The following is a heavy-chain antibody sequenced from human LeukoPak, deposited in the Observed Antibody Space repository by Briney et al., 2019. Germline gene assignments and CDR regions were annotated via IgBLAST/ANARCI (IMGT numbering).Heavy chain of an antibody. D-gene: IGHD5-18*01. Sequence: GASVKVSCKASGYTFTSHGISWVRQAPGQGLEWMGWISTNTGNPTYAQGFTGRFVFSLDTSVSTAYLQISSLKAEDTAVYYCARVAELGGYSYGYLGYYYYYMDVWGKGTTVTVSS. CDR3: ARVAELGGYSYGYLGYYYYYMDV. CDR1: GYTFTSHG. J-gene: IGHJ6*03. CDR2: ISTNTGNP. V-gene: IGHV7-4-1*02.